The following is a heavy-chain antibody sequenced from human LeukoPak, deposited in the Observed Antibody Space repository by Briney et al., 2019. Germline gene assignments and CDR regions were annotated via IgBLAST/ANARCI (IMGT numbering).Heavy chain of an antibody. Sequence: SETLSLTCTVSGGSISTSSYYWDWIRQPPGKGLEWIGNIYYSGNTYYNPSLKSRVTISVDTSKNQFSLKLSSVTAADTAVYYCARGMGYCSSSSCRKWGWFDPWGQGTLVTVSS. CDR1: GGSISTSSYY. V-gene: IGHV4-39*07. CDR3: ARGMGYCSSSSCRKWGWFDP. CDR2: IYYSGNT. J-gene: IGHJ5*02. D-gene: IGHD2-2*01.